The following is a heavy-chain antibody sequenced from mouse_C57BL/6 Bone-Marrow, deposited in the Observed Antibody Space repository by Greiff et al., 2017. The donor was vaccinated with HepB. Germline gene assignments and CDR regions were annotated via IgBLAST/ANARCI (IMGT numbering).Heavy chain of an antibody. CDR1: GYTFTSYT. V-gene: IGHV1-4*01. CDR3: ARSDYGSSYWYFDV. J-gene: IGHJ1*03. D-gene: IGHD1-1*01. Sequence: VQVVESGAELARPGASVKMSCKASGYTFTSYTMHWVKQRPGQGLEWIGYINPSSGYTKYNQKFKDKATLTADKSSSTAYMQLSSLTSEDSAVYYCARSDYGSSYWYFDVWGTGTTVTVSS. CDR2: INPSSGYT.